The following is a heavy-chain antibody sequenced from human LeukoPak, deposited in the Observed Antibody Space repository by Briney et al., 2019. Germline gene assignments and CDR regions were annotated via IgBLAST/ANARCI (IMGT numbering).Heavy chain of an antibody. CDR1: GFTFSSYA. CDR3: AKDPDYQLLSRAAFDI. Sequence: GGSLRLSCAASGFTFSSYAMSWVRQAPGKGLEWVSGISGSGGTTYYADSVKGGFTISKDKSKNTLYLQMNSLRGEDTAVYYCAKDPDYQLLSRAAFDIWGQGTMVTVSS. D-gene: IGHD2-2*01. V-gene: IGHV3-23*01. CDR2: ISGSGGTT. J-gene: IGHJ3*02.